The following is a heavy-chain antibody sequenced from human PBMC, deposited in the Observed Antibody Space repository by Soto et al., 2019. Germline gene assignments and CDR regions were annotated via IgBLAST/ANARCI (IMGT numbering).Heavy chain of an antibody. Sequence: SETLSLTCTVSGGSISSYYWGWIRQPPGKGLEWIGYIFYSGSTNYNPSLKSRVTISVDTSKSQFSLKLSSVTAADTAVYYCARVYCSSTSCFDFFDYWGQGTLVTVSS. D-gene: IGHD2-2*01. CDR3: ARVYCSSTSCFDFFDY. J-gene: IGHJ4*02. CDR1: GGSISSYY. V-gene: IGHV4-59*01. CDR2: IFYSGST.